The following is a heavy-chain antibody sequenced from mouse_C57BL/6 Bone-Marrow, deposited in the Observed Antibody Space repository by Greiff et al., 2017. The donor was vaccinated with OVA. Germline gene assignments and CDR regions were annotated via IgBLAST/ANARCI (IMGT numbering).Heavy chain of an antibody. J-gene: IGHJ4*01. D-gene: IGHD2-5*01. CDR2: IYPGDGDT. Sequence: VKLMESGPELVKPGASVKISCKASGYAFSSSWMNWVKQRPGKGLEWIGRIYPGDGDTNYNGKFKGKATLTADKSSSTAYMQLSSLTSEDSAVYFCARSPYSNYGYAMDYWGQGTSVTVSS. CDR3: ARSPYSNYGYAMDY. CDR1: GYAFSSSW. V-gene: IGHV1-82*01.